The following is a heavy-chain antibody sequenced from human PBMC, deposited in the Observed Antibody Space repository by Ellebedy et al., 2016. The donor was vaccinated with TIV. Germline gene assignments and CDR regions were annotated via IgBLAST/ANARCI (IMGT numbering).Heavy chain of an antibody. J-gene: IGHJ6*03. CDR1: GFVVSSNS. V-gene: IGHV3-53*01. CDR2: IYSGGST. Sequence: GGSLRLXXAASGFVVSSNSMTWVRQAPGKGLEWVSVIYSGGSTYYADSVKGRFTISRDNPRNTLYLQMDSLRVEDTAIYYCARGLGYSYGSFYYYMDVWGKGTTVTVSS. CDR3: ARGLGYSYGSFYYYMDV. D-gene: IGHD5-18*01.